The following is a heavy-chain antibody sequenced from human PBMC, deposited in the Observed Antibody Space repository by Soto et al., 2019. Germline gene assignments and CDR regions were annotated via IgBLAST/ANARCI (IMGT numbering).Heavy chain of an antibody. D-gene: IGHD6-19*01. CDR2: INHNGST. V-gene: IGHV4-34*01. Sequence: SETLSLTCAIYGGSFSNYYWNWIRQPPGKGLEWMGKINHNGSTNYSPSLKSRLTISVDTSKNQFPLKLISVAAADTAVYFCGRGRGYSNAWGSYYSGMDVWGQGTTVTVSS. CDR3: GRGRGYSNAWGSYYSGMDV. J-gene: IGHJ6*02. CDR1: GGSFSNYY.